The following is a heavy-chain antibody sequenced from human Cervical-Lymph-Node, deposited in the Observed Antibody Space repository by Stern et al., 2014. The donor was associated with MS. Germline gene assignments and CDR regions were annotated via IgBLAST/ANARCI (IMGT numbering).Heavy chain of an antibody. CDR2: TYPGDSDT. CDR3: ASFSGSHSDAFDM. V-gene: IGHV5-51*01. J-gene: IGHJ3*02. Sequence: EVQLVESGAEVKKAGESLKISCKGYGYSFSSYWIGWVRQMPGKGLEWMGITYPGDSDTRYSTSFQGQVTISADKSISTAYLQWSRLKASDTAMYFCASFSGSHSDAFDMWGQGTMVTVSS. CDR1: GYSFSSYW. D-gene: IGHD1-26*01.